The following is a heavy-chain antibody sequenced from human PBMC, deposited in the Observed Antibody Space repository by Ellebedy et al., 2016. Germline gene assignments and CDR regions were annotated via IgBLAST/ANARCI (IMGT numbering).Heavy chain of an antibody. Sequence: GGSLRLXCAASGFTFSSYSMNWVRQAPGKGLEWVSYISSSSSTIYYADSVKGRFTISRDNSKNTLYLQMKSLRVEDTALYYCAREGSDWSAGDYWGQGTLVTVSS. CDR2: ISSSSSTI. V-gene: IGHV3-48*01. CDR3: AREGSDWSAGDY. D-gene: IGHD6-19*01. J-gene: IGHJ4*02. CDR1: GFTFSSYS.